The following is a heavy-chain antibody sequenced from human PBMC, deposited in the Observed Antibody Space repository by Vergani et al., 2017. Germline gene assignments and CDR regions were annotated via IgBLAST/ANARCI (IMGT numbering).Heavy chain of an antibody. Sequence: VQLVQSGAEVRKPGASVTVSCTASGYIFKNYYIHWLRQAPGQAFEWMGILNPTTGHTTSAQKFMGRVDMTRDPSTDTSTRTVQMTLSSLRSEDTAVYYCATDRREMATIKPWLGYWGQGTLVTVSS. V-gene: IGHV1-46*02. CDR2: LNPTTGHT. D-gene: IGHD5-24*01. J-gene: IGHJ4*02. CDR1: GYIFKNYY. CDR3: ATDRREMATIKPWLGY.